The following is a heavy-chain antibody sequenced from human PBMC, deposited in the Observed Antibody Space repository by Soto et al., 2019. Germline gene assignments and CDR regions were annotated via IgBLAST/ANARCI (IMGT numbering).Heavy chain of an antibody. Sequence: SVKVSCKASGGTFSSYAISWVRQAPGQGLGWMGGIIPIFGTANYAQKFQGRVSITADDSTSTAYMELSSLRSEDTAEYYCARGWYYYDSRGYPFDFWGQGALVTVSS. CDR2: IIPIFGTA. D-gene: IGHD3-22*01. V-gene: IGHV1-69*13. CDR3: ARGWYYYDSRGYPFDF. CDR1: GGTFSSYA. J-gene: IGHJ4*02.